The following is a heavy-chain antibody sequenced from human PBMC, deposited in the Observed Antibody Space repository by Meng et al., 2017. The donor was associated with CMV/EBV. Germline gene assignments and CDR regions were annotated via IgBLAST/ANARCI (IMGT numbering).Heavy chain of an antibody. D-gene: IGHD2-15*01. CDR3: ARAPGIWSPYYFDY. Sequence: LRLSCAISGDSVASNSGAWNWIRQAPSRGREWLVRTYYRSKWYNDYAVSVKSRITINPDTSKNQFSLQLNSVTPEDAAEYYCARAPGIWSPYYFDYWGQGTLVTVSS. V-gene: IGHV6-1*01. CDR2: TYYRSKWYN. J-gene: IGHJ4*02. CDR1: GDSVASNSGA.